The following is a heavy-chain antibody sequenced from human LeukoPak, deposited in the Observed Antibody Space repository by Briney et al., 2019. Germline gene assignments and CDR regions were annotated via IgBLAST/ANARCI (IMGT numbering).Heavy chain of an antibody. CDR2: IHSSGST. V-gene: IGHV4-39*07. Sequence: PSETLSLTCTVSGGSISSSSYYWGWIRQPPGMGLEWIGNIHSSGSTYYNPSLESRATLLIDTSKNQFSLKLNSVTAADTAVYYCARDIRIVGATLYFDFWGQGTVVTVSS. J-gene: IGHJ4*02. CDR3: ARDIRIVGATLYFDF. D-gene: IGHD1-26*01. CDR1: GGSISSSSYY.